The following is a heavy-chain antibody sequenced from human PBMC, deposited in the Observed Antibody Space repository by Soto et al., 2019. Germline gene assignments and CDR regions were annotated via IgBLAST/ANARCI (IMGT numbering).Heavy chain of an antibody. CDR3: ARDIDMDIVVEVAATAPGY. D-gene: IGHD2-15*01. CDR2: INPNSGGT. J-gene: IGHJ4*02. V-gene: IGHV1-2*02. CDR1: GYTFTGYY. Sequence: QVQLVQSGAEVRKPGASVKVSCKASGYTFTGYYMHWVRQAPGQGLGWMGWINPNSGGTNYAQKLQGRVTMTRDPSISTAYMELSRLRSDDTAVYYCARDIDMDIVVEVAATAPGYWGQGTLVTVSS.